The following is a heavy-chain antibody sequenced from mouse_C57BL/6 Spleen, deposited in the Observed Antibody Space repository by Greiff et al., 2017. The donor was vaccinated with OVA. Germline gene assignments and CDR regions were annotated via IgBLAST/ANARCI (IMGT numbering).Heavy chain of an antibody. Sequence: VHVKQSGAELVRPGASVKLSCTASGFNIKDYYMHWVKQRPEQGLEWIGRIDPEDGDTEYAPKFQGKATMTADTSSNTAYLQLSSLTSEDTAVYYCTKPPLYGSSRAWFAYWGQGTLVTVSA. CDR1: GFNIKDYY. V-gene: IGHV14-1*01. CDR3: TKPPLYGSSRAWFAY. CDR2: IDPEDGDT. J-gene: IGHJ3*01. D-gene: IGHD1-1*01.